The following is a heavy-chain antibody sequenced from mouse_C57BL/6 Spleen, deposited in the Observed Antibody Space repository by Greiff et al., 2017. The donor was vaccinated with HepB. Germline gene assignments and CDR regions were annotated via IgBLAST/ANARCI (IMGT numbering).Heavy chain of an antibody. CDR3: ARGGGYYGSSPAWFAY. Sequence: VKVVESGPELVKPGASVKISCKASGYAFSSSWMNWVKQRPGKGLEWIGRIYPGDGDTNYNGKFKGKATLTADKSSSTAYMQLSSLTSEDSAVYFCARGGGYYGSSPAWFAYWGQGTLVTVSA. D-gene: IGHD1-1*01. V-gene: IGHV1-82*01. J-gene: IGHJ3*01. CDR2: IYPGDGDT. CDR1: GYAFSSSW.